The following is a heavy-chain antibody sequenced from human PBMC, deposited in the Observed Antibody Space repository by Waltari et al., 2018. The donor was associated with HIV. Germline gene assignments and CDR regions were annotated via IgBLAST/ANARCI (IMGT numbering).Heavy chain of an antibody. J-gene: IGHJ5*02. CDR1: GVSIRGFY. CDR3: VRSTFMGVWPSDWFAP. CDR2: MYVAGRP. D-gene: IGHD1-26*01. Sequence: QVQLQESGPGLVTPSASLTLNCSVHGVSIRGFYLSWIRQTGNKLVWLGRMYVAGRPDNRGSLKTRLTMSMDTAKNQVSLRLKSVTAADTATYYCVRSTFMGVWPSDWFAPWGPGTRVTVSS. V-gene: IGHV4-4*07.